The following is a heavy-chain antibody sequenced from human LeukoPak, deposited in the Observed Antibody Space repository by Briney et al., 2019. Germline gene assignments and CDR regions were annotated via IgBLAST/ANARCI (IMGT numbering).Heavy chain of an antibody. D-gene: IGHD6-19*01. CDR3: AKEGSPPNFYYMDV. V-gene: IGHV3-23*01. J-gene: IGHJ6*03. CDR1: GLSFSTNA. Sequence: QTGGSLRLSCAASGLSFSTNAMSWVRQAPGKGLEWVSGISVSGGSTYYADSVKGRFTISRDNSKNTLYVQMNSLRAEDTAVYYCAKEGSPPNFYYMDVWGKGATVTVSS. CDR2: ISVSGGST.